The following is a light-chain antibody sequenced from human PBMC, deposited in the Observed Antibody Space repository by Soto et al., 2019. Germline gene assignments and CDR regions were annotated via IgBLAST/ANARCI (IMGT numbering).Light chain of an antibody. Sequence: EIVLTQSPATLSLSPGESATLSCKASQRVRTFLDWYQQKPGQTPSLLIYDASKRATGIPARFSGSGSGTDFTLTISSLEPEEFAVYYCQQRSNWPPALSCGGGTKVEI. J-gene: IGKJ4*01. CDR2: DAS. V-gene: IGKV3-11*01. CDR1: QRVRTF. CDR3: QQRSNWPPALS.